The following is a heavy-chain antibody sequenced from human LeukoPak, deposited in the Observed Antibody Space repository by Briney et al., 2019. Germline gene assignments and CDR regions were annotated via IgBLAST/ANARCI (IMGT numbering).Heavy chain of an antibody. CDR3: AGYYSSIYGMDV. CDR1: GGSFSGYY. Sequence: PSETLSLTCAVHGGSFSGYYWSWIRQPPGKGLEWIGEINHSGSTNYNPSLKSRVTISVDTSKRQFSLRMNSVTAADTAVYFCAGYYSSIYGMDVWGQGTSVTVSS. D-gene: IGHD3-3*01. V-gene: IGHV4-34*01. J-gene: IGHJ6*02. CDR2: INHSGST.